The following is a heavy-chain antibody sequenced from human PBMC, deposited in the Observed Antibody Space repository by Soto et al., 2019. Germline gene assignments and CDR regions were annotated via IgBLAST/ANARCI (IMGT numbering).Heavy chain of an antibody. J-gene: IGHJ5*02. Sequence: SETLSLTCAVYGGSFSGYYWGWIRHPPGKGPECIGEIKRSGSNNYHPSLKSRVSVSVDSSKQQFSLKLCSVTAADTAVYYCARGVDIVVVVAATRIPHRFDPWGQGNLVAVSS. CDR3: ARGVDIVVVVAATRIPHRFDP. V-gene: IGHV4-34*01. CDR1: GGSFSGYY. D-gene: IGHD2-15*01. CDR2: IKRSGSN.